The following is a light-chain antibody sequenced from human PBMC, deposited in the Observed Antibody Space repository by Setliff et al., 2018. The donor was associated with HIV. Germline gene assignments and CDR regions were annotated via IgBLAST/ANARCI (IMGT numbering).Light chain of an antibody. V-gene: IGLV1-44*01. CDR1: NSNIGSNT. Sequence: QSVLTQPPSASGTPGQRVTISCSGSNSNIGSNTVNWYQQLPGTAPKLLIYSNNQRPSGVPDRFSGSKSGTSASLAISGLQSEDEADYYCASWDDSLNGWVFGGGTKGTVL. CDR2: SNN. J-gene: IGLJ3*02. CDR3: ASWDDSLNGWV.